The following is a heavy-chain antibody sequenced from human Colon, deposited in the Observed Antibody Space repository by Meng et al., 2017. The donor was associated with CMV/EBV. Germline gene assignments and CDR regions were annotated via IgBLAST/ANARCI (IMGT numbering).Heavy chain of an antibody. Sequence: GESLKISCTASGFSFSSYWMTWVRQAPGKGLEWVANVKEDGSEENYVDSVRGRFTISRDNAKNSLYLQMNSLRAEDTAVYYCAGKGWFNYYYYGMDVWGQGTTVTVSS. CDR2: VKEDGSEE. V-gene: IGHV3-7*01. D-gene: IGHD3-10*01. CDR1: GFSFSSYW. J-gene: IGHJ6*02. CDR3: AGKGWFNYYYYGMDV.